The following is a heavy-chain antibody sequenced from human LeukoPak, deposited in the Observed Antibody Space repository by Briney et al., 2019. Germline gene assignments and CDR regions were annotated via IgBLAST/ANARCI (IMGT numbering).Heavy chain of an antibody. CDR3: AKDHYYDSSGYCLDY. J-gene: IGHJ4*02. Sequence: GGSLRLSCAASGFTFSSYSMNWVRQAPGKGLEWVSSIDTSSRYTYYADSVKGRFTISRDNSKNTLYLQMNSLRAEDTAVYYCAKDHYYDSSGYCLDYWGQGTLVTVSS. CDR1: GFTFSSYS. V-gene: IGHV3-21*01. D-gene: IGHD3-22*01. CDR2: IDTSSRYT.